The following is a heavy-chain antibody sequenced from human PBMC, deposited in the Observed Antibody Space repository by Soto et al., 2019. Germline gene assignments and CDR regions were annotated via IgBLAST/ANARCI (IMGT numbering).Heavy chain of an antibody. CDR1: GDTFTTSG. D-gene: IGHD6-13*01. V-gene: IGHV1-8*01. CDR3: ARGRYSSSWSPYYYYGMDV. J-gene: IGHJ6*02. CDR2: MNPNSGNT. Sequence: ASVKVSCESSGDTFTTSGFIWVRQATGQGLEWMGWMNPNSGNTGYAQKFQGRVTMTRNTSISTAYMELSSLRSEDTAVYYCARGRYSSSWSPYYYYGMDVWGQGTTVNVSS.